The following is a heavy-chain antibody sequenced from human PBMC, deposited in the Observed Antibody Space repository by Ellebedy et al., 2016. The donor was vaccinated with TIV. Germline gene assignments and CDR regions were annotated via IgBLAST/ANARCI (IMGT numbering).Heavy chain of an antibody. D-gene: IGHD3-22*01. CDR3: ARGRRNYYDSSGYHTNWFDP. V-gene: IGHV4-34*01. J-gene: IGHJ5*02. Sequence: SETLSLTCAVYGGSFSGYYWGWIRQPPGKGLEWIGTIYYSGSTYYNPPLKSRVTISVDTSKNHFSLKLSSVTAADTAVYYCARGRRNYYDSSGYHTNWFDPWGQGTLVTVSS. CDR1: GGSFSGYY. CDR2: IYYSGST.